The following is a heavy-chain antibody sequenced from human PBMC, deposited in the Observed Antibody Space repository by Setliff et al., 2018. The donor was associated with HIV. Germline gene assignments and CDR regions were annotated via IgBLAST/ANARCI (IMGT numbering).Heavy chain of an antibody. CDR2: IYYSGST. V-gene: IGHV4-59*08. CDR3: ARVWQHYDADILRFDP. Sequence: PSETLSLTCTVSGGSISSYYWSWIRQPPGKGLEWIGYIYYSGSTNYNPSLKSRVTISVDTSKNQFSLKLDSVTAADTAVYYCARVWQHYDADILRFDPWGQGILVTVSS. CDR1: GGSISSYY. J-gene: IGHJ5*02. D-gene: IGHD3-3*01.